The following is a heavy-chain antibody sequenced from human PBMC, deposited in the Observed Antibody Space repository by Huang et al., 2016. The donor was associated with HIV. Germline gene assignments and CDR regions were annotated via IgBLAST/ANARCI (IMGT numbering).Heavy chain of an antibody. CDR3: ATSSSGGGYYLDI. J-gene: IGHJ2*01. CDR2: INPGGSP. V-gene: IGHV4-34*01. D-gene: IGHD6-19*01. Sequence: QVQLYQWGAGPLKPSETLSLTCGVSGGSLNCYYWNWIRQPPGKGLEGIGEINPGGSPKYNPSLKSRVTISVDTSKNQFALNLTSVTATDTAVYYCATSSSGGGYYLDIWGRGTLVTVSS. CDR1: GGSLNCYY.